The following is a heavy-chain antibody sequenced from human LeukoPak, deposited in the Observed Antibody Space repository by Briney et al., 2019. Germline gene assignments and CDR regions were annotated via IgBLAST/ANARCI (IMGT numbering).Heavy chain of an antibody. V-gene: IGHV3-23*01. CDR2: ISYSGASP. Sequence: SGGSLRLSCAASGFSFDRYAMTWVRQTPGKGLEWVSAISYSGASPYYGDSVKGRFTISRDNSKNTVYLQMNSLRDEDTALYYCAKDSSVLPNALDLWGQGTVVTVSS. CDR1: GFSFDRYA. J-gene: IGHJ3*01. CDR3: AKDSSVLPNALDL. D-gene: IGHD4/OR15-4a*01.